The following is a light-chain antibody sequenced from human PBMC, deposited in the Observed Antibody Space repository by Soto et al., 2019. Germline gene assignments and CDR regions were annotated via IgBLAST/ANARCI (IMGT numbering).Light chain of an antibody. J-gene: IGKJ1*01. CDR2: GAS. CDR1: QNINYN. Sequence: ELVMTQSPATLSVSPGDSATLSCRASQNINYNLAWYQQKPGQAPRLLIYGASTRATGIPARFSGSGSGTEFTLTISSLQSEDFAVYYCQQYNNWPTCGQGT. CDR3: QQYNNWPT. V-gene: IGKV3-15*01.